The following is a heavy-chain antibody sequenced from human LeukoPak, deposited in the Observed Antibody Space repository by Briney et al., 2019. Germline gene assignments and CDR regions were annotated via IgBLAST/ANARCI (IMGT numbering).Heavy chain of an antibody. Sequence: GGSLRLSCAASGFTFSSYWMNWVRQAPGKGLVWVSRIASDGSSTTYADSVKGRFSISRDNAKNTLYLQMNSLRVEDTAVYYCARDRPHGNDYWGQGTLVTVSS. J-gene: IGHJ4*02. CDR2: IASDGSST. V-gene: IGHV3-74*01. D-gene: IGHD4-23*01. CDR1: GFTFSSYW. CDR3: ARDRPHGNDY.